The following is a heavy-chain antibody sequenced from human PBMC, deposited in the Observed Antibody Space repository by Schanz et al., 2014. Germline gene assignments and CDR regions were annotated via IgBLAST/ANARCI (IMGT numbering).Heavy chain of an antibody. CDR2: ISSSGSYI. Sequence: EVQLVESGGGLVKPGGSLRLSCEASEFTFSSYKMNWVRQAPGKGLEWVSSISSSGSYIHYTDSVKGRYTISRDNAKNTQYLQMNSLRDEDTAGFYCAKGMGYCSGGACYDYYYYGLDVWGQGTTVTVSS. CDR1: EFTFSSYK. CDR3: AKGMGYCSGGACYDYYYYGLDV. D-gene: IGHD2-15*01. V-gene: IGHV3-21*04. J-gene: IGHJ6*02.